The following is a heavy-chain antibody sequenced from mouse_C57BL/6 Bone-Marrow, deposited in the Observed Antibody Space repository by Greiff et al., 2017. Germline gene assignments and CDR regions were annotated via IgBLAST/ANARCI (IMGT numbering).Heavy chain of an antibody. V-gene: IGHV5-15*01. Sequence: EVQLVESGGGLVQPGGSLKLSCAASGFTFSDYGMAWVRQAPRKGPEWVAFISNLAYSIYYADTVTGRFTISRENAKNTLYQEMSSLRSEDTAMYYCARRGLRFYWYFDVCGTGTTVTVSS. CDR3: ARRGLRFYWYFDV. CDR1: GFTFSDYG. J-gene: IGHJ1*03. D-gene: IGHD1-1*01. CDR2: ISNLAYSI.